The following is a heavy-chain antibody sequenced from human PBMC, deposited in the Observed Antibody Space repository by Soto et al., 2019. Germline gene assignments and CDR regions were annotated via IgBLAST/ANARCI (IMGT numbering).Heavy chain of an antibody. CDR3: ASTCSSTSCPYDY. CDR1: GGSFSGYY. Sequence: ETLSLTCAVYGGSFSGYYWSWIRQPPGKGLEWIGEINHSGSTNYNPSLKSRVTISVDTSKNQFSLKLSSVTAADTAVYYCASTCSSTSCPYDYWSQGTLVTVSS. J-gene: IGHJ4*02. V-gene: IGHV4-34*01. CDR2: INHSGST. D-gene: IGHD2-2*01.